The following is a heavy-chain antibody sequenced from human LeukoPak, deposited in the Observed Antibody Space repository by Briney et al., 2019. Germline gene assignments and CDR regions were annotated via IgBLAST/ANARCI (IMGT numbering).Heavy chain of an antibody. J-gene: IGHJ4*02. V-gene: IGHV3-23*01. D-gene: IGHD1-1*01. CDR2: ISGGGGST. CDR1: GFTISIYA. Sequence: GSLRLSCAASGFTISIYAMSWVRQAPGKGLEWVSGISGGGGSTYYTDSVKGRFTISTDNSKNTLYLQMNSLRAEDTAVYYCAKRNWNDDTGCWGQGTLVTVSS. CDR3: AKRNWNDDTGC.